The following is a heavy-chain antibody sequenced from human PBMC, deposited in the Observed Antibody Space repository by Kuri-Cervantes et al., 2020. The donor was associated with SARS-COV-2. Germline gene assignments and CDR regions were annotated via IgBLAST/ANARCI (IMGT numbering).Heavy chain of an antibody. Sequence: SVKVSCKASGVSFDYRFLHWVRQAPGQALEWMGWITPFNGNTNYAQRFQDRVTITRDRSMSTAYMELSSLSSEDTAVYYCGRGRLRGVPNYYYYYMEVWGKGTTVTVSS. CDR3: GRGRLRGVPNYYYYYMEV. J-gene: IGHJ6*03. V-gene: IGHV1-45*02. D-gene: IGHD3-10*01. CDR2: ITPFNGNT. CDR1: GVSFDYRF.